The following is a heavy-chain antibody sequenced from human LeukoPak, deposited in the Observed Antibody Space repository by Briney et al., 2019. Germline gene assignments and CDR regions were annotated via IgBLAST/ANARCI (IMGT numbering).Heavy chain of an antibody. V-gene: IGHV1-69*04. CDR1: GGTFSSYA. CDR2: TIPILGIA. D-gene: IGHD2-2*02. CDR3: AARVVVVPAAITNTPFDP. J-gene: IGHJ5*02. Sequence: ASVKVSCKASGGTFSSYAISWVRQAPGQGLEWMGRTIPILGIANYAQKFQGRVTITADKSTSTAYMELSSLRSEDTAVYYCAARVVVVPAAITNTPFDPWGQGTLVTVSS.